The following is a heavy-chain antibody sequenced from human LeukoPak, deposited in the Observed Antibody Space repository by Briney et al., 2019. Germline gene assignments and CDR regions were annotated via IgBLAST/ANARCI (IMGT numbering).Heavy chain of an antibody. V-gene: IGHV4-61*02. CDR2: IYTSGST. CDR1: DGSISSSSYY. D-gene: IGHD6-6*01. Sequence: SETLSLTCTVSDGSISSSSYYWSWIRQPAGKGLEWIGRIYTSGSTNYNPSLKSRVTMSVDTSKNQFSLKLSSVTAADTAVYYCARDGGWVAGRGSGYYYYYMDVWGKGTTVTVSS. J-gene: IGHJ6*03. CDR3: ARDGGWVAGRGSGYYYYYMDV.